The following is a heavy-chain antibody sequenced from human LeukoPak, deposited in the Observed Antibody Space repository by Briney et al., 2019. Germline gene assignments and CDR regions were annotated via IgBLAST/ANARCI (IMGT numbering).Heavy chain of an antibody. J-gene: IGHJ5*02. D-gene: IGHD2-15*01. CDR3: IRRDSSFVFAP. CDR1: GFTFSGSD. Sequence: PGGSLRLSCAASGFTFSGSDVHWVRQASGKGLEWVGRITRKAYNDATAYSASVKGRFTISRDDSENTAYLQMNSLKTEDTAVYYCIRRDSSFVFAPWGQGTLVTVSS. CDR2: ITRKAYNDAT. V-gene: IGHV3-73*01.